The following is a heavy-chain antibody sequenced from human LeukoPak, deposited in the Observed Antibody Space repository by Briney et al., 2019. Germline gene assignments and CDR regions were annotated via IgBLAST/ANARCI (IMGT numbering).Heavy chain of an antibody. J-gene: IGHJ5*02. CDR3: ARGPRSGDLSLGYWFDP. D-gene: IGHD3-10*02. CDR1: GYTFTSYD. CDR2: MNPNSGNT. V-gene: IGHV1-8*01. Sequence: ASVKVSCKASGYTFTSYDINWVRQATGQGLEWMGWMNPNSGNTGYAQNFQGRLTMTRNTSISTVYMELSSLRSEDTAVYYCARGPRSGDLSLGYWFDPWGQGTLVSVPS.